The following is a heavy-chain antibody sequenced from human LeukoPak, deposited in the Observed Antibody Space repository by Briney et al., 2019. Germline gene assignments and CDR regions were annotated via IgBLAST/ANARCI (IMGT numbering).Heavy chain of an antibody. D-gene: IGHD2-2*01. Sequence: SETLSLTCTVSGGSISSSGYYWGWIRQPPGKGLEWIGSIYYSGSTYYNPSLKSQVTISVDTSKNQFSLKLSSVTAADTAVYYCAGPSGYCSSTSCPFDYWGQGTLVTVSS. CDR3: AGPSGYCSSTSCPFDY. V-gene: IGHV4-39*01. J-gene: IGHJ4*02. CDR1: GGSISSSGYY. CDR2: IYYSGST.